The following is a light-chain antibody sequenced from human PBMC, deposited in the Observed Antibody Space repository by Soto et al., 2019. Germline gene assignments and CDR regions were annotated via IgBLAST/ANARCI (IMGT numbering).Light chain of an antibody. CDR1: QSISSY. J-gene: IGKJ5*01. V-gene: IGKV1-39*01. CDR3: QQSYSTPPVP. Sequence: DIQMTQSPSSLSASVGDRVTITCRASQSISSYLNWYQQKPGKAPKLLIYAASRLQSGVPSRFSGSGSGTDFTLTIRSLQPEDFATYYCQQSYSTPPVPFGPGTRLEIK. CDR2: AAS.